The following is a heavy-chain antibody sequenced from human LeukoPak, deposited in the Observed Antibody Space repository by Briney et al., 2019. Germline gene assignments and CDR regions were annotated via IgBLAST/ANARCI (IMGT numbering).Heavy chain of an antibody. V-gene: IGHV1-69*13. CDR3: ARGYYYDSSGYYYYYGMDV. CDR2: IIPIFGTA. Sequence: ASVEVSCKASGGTFSSYAISWVRQAPGQGLEWMGGIIPIFGTANYAQKFQGRVTITADESTSTAYMELSSLRSEDTAVYYCARGYYYDSSGYYYYYGMDVWGQGTTVTVSS. J-gene: IGHJ6*02. D-gene: IGHD3-22*01. CDR1: GGTFSSYA.